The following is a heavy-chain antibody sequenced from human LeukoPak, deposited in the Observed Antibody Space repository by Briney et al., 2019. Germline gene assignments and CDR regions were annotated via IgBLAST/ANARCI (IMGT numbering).Heavy chain of an antibody. CDR2: INHSGST. D-gene: IGHD1-26*01. V-gene: IGHV4-34*01. J-gene: IGHJ4*02. CDR1: GGSFSGYY. CDR3: ASSPVGAPDY. Sequence: PSETLSLTCAVYGGSFSGYYWSWIRQPPGKGLEWIGEINHSGSTNYNPSLKSRVTISIDTSKNQFSLKLSSVTAADTAVYYCASSPVGAPDYWGQGTLVTVSS.